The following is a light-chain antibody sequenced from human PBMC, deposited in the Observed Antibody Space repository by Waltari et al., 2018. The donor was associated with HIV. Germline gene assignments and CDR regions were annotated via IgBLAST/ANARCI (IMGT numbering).Light chain of an antibody. CDR3: AVWDGSLSVGV. CDR2: RSY. V-gene: IGLV1-47*01. Sequence: QSVLTQPPSASGTPGQRVTISCSGSSSNVGSYYVYWYQQVPGTAPKPLTYRSYQRPSGVPDRFSGSKSGTSAYLAISGLRSEDEADYYCAVWDGSLSVGVFGGGTKVTVL. CDR1: SSNVGSYY. J-gene: IGLJ2*01.